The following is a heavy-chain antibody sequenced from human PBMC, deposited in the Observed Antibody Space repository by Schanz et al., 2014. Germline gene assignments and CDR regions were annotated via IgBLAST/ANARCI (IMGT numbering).Heavy chain of an antibody. CDR2: ISYGTSYI. D-gene: IGHD2-8*02. CDR3: AKTLFPGGTQTFGN. CDR1: GFNFSSYS. Sequence: EVQLVESGGGLVQPGGSLRLSCTASGFNFSSYSLNWVRQAPGKGLEWVSSISYGTSYIYYAESVKGRFTVSRDNSKNTLYVEMNSLRVEDTAVYYCAKTLFPGGTQTFGNWGRGTLVTVSS. J-gene: IGHJ4*02. V-gene: IGHV3-21*04.